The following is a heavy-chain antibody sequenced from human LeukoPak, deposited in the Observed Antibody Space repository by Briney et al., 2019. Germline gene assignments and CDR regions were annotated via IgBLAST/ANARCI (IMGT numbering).Heavy chain of an antibody. V-gene: IGHV3-7*03. D-gene: IGHD6-6*01. CDR1: GLTFSRSW. J-gene: IGHJ3*02. CDR2: IKQDGYDE. Sequence: GGSLRLSCAASGLTFSRSWMSWVRQAPGKGLEWVASIKQDGYDEHYVDSVKGRFTISRDNAKNSLYLQMNSLRAEDTAVYYCARDLGRYLVAFDIWGQGTMVTVSS. CDR3: ARDLGRYLVAFDI.